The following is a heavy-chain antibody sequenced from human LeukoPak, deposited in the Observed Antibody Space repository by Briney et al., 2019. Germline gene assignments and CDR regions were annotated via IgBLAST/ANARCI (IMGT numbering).Heavy chain of an antibody. CDR1: GGTVSGTH. V-gene: IGHV3-53*01. Sequence: AGSLRLSCTASGGTVSGTHMTWVRQPPQKGLEWVWAMYTGGTTYYADSVTGRFTVSRDTSRNTLFLHLNYLRAADTAVYYCAREEATSGGGLASWGEGTLVIVSS. CDR2: MYTGGTT. J-gene: IGHJ5*01. CDR3: AREEATSGGGLAS. D-gene: IGHD3-16*01.